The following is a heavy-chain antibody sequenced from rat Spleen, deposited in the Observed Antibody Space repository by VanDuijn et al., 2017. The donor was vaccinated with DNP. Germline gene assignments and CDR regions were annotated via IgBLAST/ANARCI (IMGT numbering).Heavy chain of an antibody. V-gene: IGHV5-7*01. CDR2: IIFDGSPT. Sequence: EVQLVESGGGLVQPGGSLKLSCAASGFTFSDYNMAWVRQAPKKGLEWVTTIIFDGSPTYYRDSVKGRFTISRDNAKSSLYLQMNSLKSEDTATYYCARRTGSGDYFDYWGQGVMVTVSS. CDR3: ARRTGSGDYFDY. J-gene: IGHJ2*01. CDR1: GFTFSDYN. D-gene: IGHD5-1*01.